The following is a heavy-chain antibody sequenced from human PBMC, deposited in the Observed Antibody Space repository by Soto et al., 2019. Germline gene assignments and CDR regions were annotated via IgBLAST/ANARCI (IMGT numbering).Heavy chain of an antibody. Sequence: ASVKVSCKASGYTFTGPYIQWVRQAPGQGLEWMGWISPKTGETKYAQKFQGWVTITRDTSINTAYMEVNRLKSNDSAVYYCARTRIHLWTPDYWGQGSQVTVSS. V-gene: IGHV1-2*04. J-gene: IGHJ4*02. CDR3: ARTRIHLWTPDY. CDR2: ISPKTGET. CDR1: GYTFTGPY. D-gene: IGHD5-18*01.